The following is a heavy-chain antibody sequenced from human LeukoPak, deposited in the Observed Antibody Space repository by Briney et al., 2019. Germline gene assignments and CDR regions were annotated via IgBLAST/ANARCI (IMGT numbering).Heavy chain of an antibody. Sequence: RASVKVSCTASGYTFTSYAMHWVRQAPGQRLEWMGWINAGNGNTKYSQKFQGRVTITRDTSASTAYMELSSLRSEDTAVYYCARGYDFWSGYYTGEDFDYWGQGTLVTVSS. CDR3: ARGYDFWSGYYTGEDFDY. J-gene: IGHJ4*02. V-gene: IGHV1-3*01. CDR2: INAGNGNT. D-gene: IGHD3-3*01. CDR1: GYTFTSYA.